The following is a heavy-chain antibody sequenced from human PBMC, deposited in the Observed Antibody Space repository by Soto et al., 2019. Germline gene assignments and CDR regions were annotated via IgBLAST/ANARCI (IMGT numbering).Heavy chain of an antibody. V-gene: IGHV3-33*01. D-gene: IGHD4-17*01. CDR2: IWYDGTQK. CDR1: GFTFNTYS. J-gene: IGHJ4*02. CDR3: ARAGGTTVTGLWHFDS. Sequence: WGSLRLSCEASGFTFNTYSMHWVRQPPCKGLEWLAAIWYDGTQKYYADSVKGRFIISRDNSKKTLYLEMNSLRAEDTAVYYCARAGGTTVTGLWHFDSWGQGTLVTVSS.